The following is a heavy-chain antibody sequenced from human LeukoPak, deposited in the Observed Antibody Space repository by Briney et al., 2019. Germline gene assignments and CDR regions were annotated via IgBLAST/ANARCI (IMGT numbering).Heavy chain of an antibody. J-gene: IGHJ4*02. CDR2: IYPGDSDT. CDR1: GYSFTSYW. V-gene: IGHV5-51*01. CDR3: ARPHGGYSYGQKRPFDY. D-gene: IGHD5-18*01. Sequence: GESLKISCKGSGYSFTSYWIGWVRQMPGKGLEWMAIIYPGDSDTRYSPSFQGQVTISAATSISTAYLQWSSLKASDTAMYYCARPHGGYSYGQKRPFDYWGQGTLVTVSS.